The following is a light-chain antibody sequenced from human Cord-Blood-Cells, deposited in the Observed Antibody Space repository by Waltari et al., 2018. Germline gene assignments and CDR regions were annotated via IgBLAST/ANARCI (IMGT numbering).Light chain of an antibody. CDR1: NSDVGGYNY. Sequence: QSALTQPASVSGSPGQSITIPCTGTNSDVGGYNYVSWYQQHPGKAPKLMIYDVSNRPSGVSNRFSGSKSGNTASLTISGLQAEDEADYYCSSYTSSSTVVFGGGTKLTVL. J-gene: IGLJ2*01. CDR3: SSYTSSSTVV. CDR2: DVS. V-gene: IGLV2-14*01.